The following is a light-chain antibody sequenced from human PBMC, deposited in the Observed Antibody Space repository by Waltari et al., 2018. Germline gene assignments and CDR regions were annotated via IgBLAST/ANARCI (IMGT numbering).Light chain of an antibody. CDR1: SRDVGSYNS. CDR3: SSYAGSNNVI. J-gene: IGLJ2*01. V-gene: IGLV2-8*01. Sequence: QSALTQPPSASGSRGQSVTISCTGTSRDVGSYNSVSWYQQHPGKAPKLMIYEVTKRPSGVPDRFSGSKSGNTASLTVSGLQAEDEADYYCSSYAGSNNVIFGGGTRLTVL. CDR2: EVT.